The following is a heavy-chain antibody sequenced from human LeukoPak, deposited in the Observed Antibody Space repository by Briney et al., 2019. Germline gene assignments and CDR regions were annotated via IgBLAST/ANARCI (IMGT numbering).Heavy chain of an antibody. CDR3: ARVSSGWCVLHY. Sequence: SETLSLTCTVSGGSISSYYWSWIRQPPGKGLEWIGYIYYSGSTNYNPSLKSRVTISIDTSKNQYSLKLSSVTAADTAVYYCARVSSGWCVLHYWGQGTLVTVSS. CDR2: IYYSGST. J-gene: IGHJ4*02. V-gene: IGHV4-59*01. CDR1: GGSISSYY. D-gene: IGHD6-19*01.